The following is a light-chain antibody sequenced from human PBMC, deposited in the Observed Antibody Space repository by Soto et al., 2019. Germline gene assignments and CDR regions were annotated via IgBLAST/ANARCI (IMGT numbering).Light chain of an antibody. Sequence: EIVLTPSPGTLSLSPGERATLSCRASQSVSSSYFAWYQQKPGQDPRLLIYGASSSATGIPDRFSGSGSGTDFTLTISTLEPEDFAVYYCQHYGGSPYSFGQGTKLEI. CDR2: GAS. V-gene: IGKV3-20*01. CDR1: QSVSSSY. J-gene: IGKJ2*03. CDR3: QHYGGSPYS.